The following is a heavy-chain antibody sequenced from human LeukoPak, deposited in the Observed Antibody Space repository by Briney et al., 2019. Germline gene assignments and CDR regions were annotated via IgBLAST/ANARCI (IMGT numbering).Heavy chain of an antibody. Sequence: ASVKVSCKASGYTFTGYYMHWVRQAPGQGLEWMGWVSPYNGDTSFAQNIRGRVTMTTDTSTSTAYMELRSLRSDDTAVYYCARDYGDYVIDYWGQGTLVTVSS. J-gene: IGHJ4*02. CDR2: VSPYNGDT. CDR1: GYTFTGYY. CDR3: ARDYGDYVIDY. D-gene: IGHD4-17*01. V-gene: IGHV1-18*04.